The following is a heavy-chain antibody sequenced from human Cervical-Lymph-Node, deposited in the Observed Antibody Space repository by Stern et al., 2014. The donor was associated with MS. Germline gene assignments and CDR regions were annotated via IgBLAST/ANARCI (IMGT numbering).Heavy chain of an antibody. CDR2: INPNTGGT. CDR3: ARDQRGITIFGVVTDYYYLGMDV. V-gene: IGHV1-2*02. CDR1: GYIFTGYY. D-gene: IGHD3-3*01. J-gene: IGHJ6*02. Sequence: QMQLVQSGAEVKKPGASVKVSCKTSGYIFTGYYINCVRQAPGQGLEWMAWINPNTGGTNYAQKFQGRVTMSRDTSISTAYVELSSLTSDDTAVYYCARDQRGITIFGVVTDYYYLGMDVWGQGTTVTVSS.